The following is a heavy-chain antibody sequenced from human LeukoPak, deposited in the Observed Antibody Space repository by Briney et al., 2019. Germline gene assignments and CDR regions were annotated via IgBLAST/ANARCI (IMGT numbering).Heavy chain of an antibody. CDR2: IIPIFGTA. J-gene: IGHJ4*02. D-gene: IGHD3-22*01. CDR3: ARGAYYYDSSGVFDY. CDR1: GGTFSSYA. Sequence: SVKVSCKASGGTFSSYAISWVRQAPGQGLEWMGRIIPIFGTANYAQKFQGRVTITTDESTSTAYMELSSLRSEDTAVYYCARGAYYYDSSGVFDYWGQGTLVTVSS. V-gene: IGHV1-69*05.